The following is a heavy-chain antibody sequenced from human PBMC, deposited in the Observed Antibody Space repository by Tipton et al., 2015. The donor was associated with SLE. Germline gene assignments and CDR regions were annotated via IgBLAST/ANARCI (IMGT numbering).Heavy chain of an antibody. CDR1: GVSISSYY. D-gene: IGHD3-10*01. J-gene: IGHJ4*02. Sequence: TLSLTCTVSGVSISSYYWSWIRQPPGKGLEWIGSIYHSGSTYYNPSLKSRVTISVDTSKNQFSLKLSSVTAADTAVYYCARGGLGSGAAYFDYWGQGTLVTVSS. CDR2: IYHSGST. CDR3: ARGGLGSGAAYFDY. V-gene: IGHV4-59*12.